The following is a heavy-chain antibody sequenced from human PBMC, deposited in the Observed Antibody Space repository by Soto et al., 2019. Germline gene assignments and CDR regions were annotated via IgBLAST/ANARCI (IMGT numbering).Heavy chain of an antibody. D-gene: IGHD3-10*01. J-gene: IGHJ4*02. CDR1: GYTFTSYY. Sequence: QVQLVQSGAEVKKPGASVKVSCKASGYTFTSYYMHWVRQAPGQGLEWMRIINPSGGSTSYAQKFQGRVTMTRDTSTSTVYMELSSLRSEDTAVYYCARGKYYYGSGSYSEFNYWGQGTLVTVSS. CDR2: INPSGGST. CDR3: ARGKYYYGSGSYSEFNY. V-gene: IGHV1-46*01.